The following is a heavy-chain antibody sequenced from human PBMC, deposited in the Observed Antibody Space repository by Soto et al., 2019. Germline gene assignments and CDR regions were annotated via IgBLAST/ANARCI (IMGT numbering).Heavy chain of an antibody. V-gene: IGHV3-7*05. CDR1: GFTFSSLW. J-gene: IGHJ4*02. Sequence: EVQLLESGGDLVQPGGSLRLSCAASGFTFSSLWMTWVRQAPGKGLECVANIKEDGGVKYYVDSVKGRFTISRDNAKNSLNLQMIGLRAEDTAVYYCARATRSPDFRGQGTLVTVSS. CDR2: IKEDGGVK. CDR3: ARATRSPDF.